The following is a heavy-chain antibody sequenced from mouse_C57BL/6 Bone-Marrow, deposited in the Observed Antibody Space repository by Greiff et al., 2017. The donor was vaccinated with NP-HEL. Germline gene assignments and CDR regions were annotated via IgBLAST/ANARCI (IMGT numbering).Heavy chain of an antibody. CDR2: INPNNGGT. J-gene: IGHJ2*01. CDR3: EKWRIRRGVYFDY. CDR1: GYTFTDYN. D-gene: IGHD2-12*01. Sequence: EVQLQQSGPELVKPGASVKIPCKASGYTFTDYNMDWVKQSHGKSLEWIGDINPNNGGTIYNQKFKGKATLTVDKSSSTAYMELRSLTTEETADYDGEKWRIRRGVYFDYWGQGTTLTVSS. V-gene: IGHV1-18*01.